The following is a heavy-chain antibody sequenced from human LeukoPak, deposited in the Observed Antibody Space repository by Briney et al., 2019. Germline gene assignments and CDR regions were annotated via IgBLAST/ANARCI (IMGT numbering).Heavy chain of an antibody. V-gene: IGHV1-69-2*01. CDR2: VDPEDGET. D-gene: IGHD3-3*01. Sequence: ASVKVSCKVSGYTFTDYYMHWVQQAPGKGLDWMGLVDPEDGETIYAKKFQGRVTITADTSTDTAYMELSSLRSEDTAVYYCATDHTIFGVVITNMDDYWGQGTLVTVSS. CDR1: GYTFTDYY. J-gene: IGHJ4*02. CDR3: ATDHTIFGVVITNMDDY.